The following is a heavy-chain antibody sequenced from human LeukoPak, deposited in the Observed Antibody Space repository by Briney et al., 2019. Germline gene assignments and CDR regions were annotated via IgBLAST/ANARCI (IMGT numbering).Heavy chain of an antibody. V-gene: IGHV4-59*08. J-gene: IGHJ4*02. Sequence: PSETLSLTCTVSGGSITSDYWSWIRQPPGKGLDWIGYIKSGGTNYNPSLKSRVTISVDSSKNQLSLKLRAVTAADTAVYYCARHTSGWYWAHFDYWGQGILVTVSS. CDR3: ARHTSGWYWAHFDY. D-gene: IGHD6-19*01. CDR2: IKSGGT. CDR1: GGSITSDY.